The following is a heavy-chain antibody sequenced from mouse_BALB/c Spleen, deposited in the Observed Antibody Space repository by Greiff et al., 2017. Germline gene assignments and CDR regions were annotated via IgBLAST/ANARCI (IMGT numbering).Heavy chain of an antibody. J-gene: IGHJ1*01. CDR3: ARNPDYWYFDV. CDR1: GYTFTSYT. Sequence: VQLQQSAAELARPGASVKMSCKASGYTFTSYTMHWVKQRPGQGLEWIGYINPSSGYTEYNQKFKDKTTLTADKSSSTAYMQLSSLTSEDSAVYYCARNPDYWYFDVWGAGTTVTVSS. CDR2: INPSSGYT. V-gene: IGHV1-4*02.